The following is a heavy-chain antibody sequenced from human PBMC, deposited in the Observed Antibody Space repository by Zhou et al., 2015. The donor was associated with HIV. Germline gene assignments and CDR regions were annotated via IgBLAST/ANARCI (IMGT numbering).Heavy chain of an antibody. CDR3: AREDRGKQWLEAGWFDP. CDR2: IIPIFGTA. J-gene: IGHJ5*02. D-gene: IGHD6-19*01. V-gene: IGHV1-69*01. CDR1: GGTFSSYA. Sequence: QVQLVQSGAEVKKPGSSVKVSCKASGGTFSSYAISWVRQAPGQGLEWMGGIIPIFGTANYAQKFQGRVTITADESTSTAYMELSSLRSEDTAVYYCAREDRGKQWLEAGWFDPWGQGTLVTVSS.